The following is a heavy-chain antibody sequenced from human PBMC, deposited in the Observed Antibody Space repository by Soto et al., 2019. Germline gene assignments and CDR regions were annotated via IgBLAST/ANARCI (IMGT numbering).Heavy chain of an antibody. CDR1: GDSTSSYY. CDR3: ERGETWQLVDL. J-gene: IGHJ5*02. D-gene: IGHD6-6*01. V-gene: IGHV4-34*04. Sequence: SETLSLTCAVSGDSTSSYYWSWIRQPPGKGLEWLGELSYSGGTNHNPSLQGRATISVDTSQNQFSLNLNSVTAADTAVYYCERGETWQLVDLWGQGILVTVSS. CDR2: LSYSGGT.